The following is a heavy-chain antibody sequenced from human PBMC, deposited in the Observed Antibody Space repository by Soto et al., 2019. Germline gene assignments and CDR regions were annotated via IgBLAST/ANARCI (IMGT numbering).Heavy chain of an antibody. CDR1: GGTFISYA. CDR3: ARGNIPRFDY. Sequence: SAKVSYQASGGTFISYAISWVRQAPGQGLEWMGGIIPIFGTANYAQKFQGRVTITADESTSTAYMELSSLRSEDTAVYYCARGNIPRFDYWGQGTLVTVSS. V-gene: IGHV1-69*13. J-gene: IGHJ4*02. CDR2: IIPIFGTA.